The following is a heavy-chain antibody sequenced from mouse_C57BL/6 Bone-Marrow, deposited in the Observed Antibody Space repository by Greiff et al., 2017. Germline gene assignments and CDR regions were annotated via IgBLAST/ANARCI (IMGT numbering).Heavy chain of an antibody. D-gene: IGHD2-4*01. J-gene: IGHJ3*01. V-gene: IGHV5-6*02. CDR2: ISSGGSYT. Sequence: EVKLLESGGDLVKPGGSLKLSCAASGFTFSSYGMSWVRQTPDKRLEWVATISSGGSYTYYPDSVKGRFTISRDNAKNTLYLQMSSLKSEDTAMYYCARYDYDDRCAYWGQGTLVTVSA. CDR3: ARYDYDDRCAY. CDR1: GFTFSSYG.